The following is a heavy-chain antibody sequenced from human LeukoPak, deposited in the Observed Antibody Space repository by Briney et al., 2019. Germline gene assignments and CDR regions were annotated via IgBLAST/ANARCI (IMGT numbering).Heavy chain of an antibody. D-gene: IGHD6-13*01. CDR1: GYTFTGYY. J-gene: IGHJ6*02. CDR3: ARSYSSSWYPHYYYYYGMDV. Sequence: ASVKVSCKASGYTFTGYYMHWVRQAPGQGLEWVGWINPNSGGTSYAQKFQGRVTMTRDTSISTAYMELSRLRSDDTAVYYCARSYSSSWYPHYYYYYGMDVWGQGTTVTVSS. V-gene: IGHV1-2*02. CDR2: INPNSGGT.